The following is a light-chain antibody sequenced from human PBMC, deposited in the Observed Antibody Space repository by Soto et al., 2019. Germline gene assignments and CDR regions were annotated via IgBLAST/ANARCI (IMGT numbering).Light chain of an antibody. CDR3: QQYLSTPPT. J-gene: IGKJ2*01. Sequence: DIQMTQSPSSVSASVGDRVTITCRASQGISSWLAWYQQKPGQPPKLLIYWASTRGSGVPDRFSGSGSGTDFTLTISSLQAEDVAVYYCQQYLSTPPTFGQGTNLEIK. V-gene: IGKV4-1*01. CDR1: QGISSW. CDR2: WAS.